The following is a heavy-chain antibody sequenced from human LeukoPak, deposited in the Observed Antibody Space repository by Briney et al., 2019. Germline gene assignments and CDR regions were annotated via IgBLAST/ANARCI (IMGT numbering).Heavy chain of an antibody. V-gene: IGHV3-64*01. CDR2: INSKSNGGVT. D-gene: IGHD3-3*01. CDR3: ARSVGEWLSSYYYDY. J-gene: IGHJ4*02. Sequence: GGALTLSCLSSGFTFISYVLHWVRQAPGKGLEYVSGINSKSNGGVTYYTNSVKGRFTISRDNSKNTLYLQMGCQRAKHMAVYYYARSVGEWLSSYYYDYWGQGTLVTVSS. CDR1: GFTFISYV.